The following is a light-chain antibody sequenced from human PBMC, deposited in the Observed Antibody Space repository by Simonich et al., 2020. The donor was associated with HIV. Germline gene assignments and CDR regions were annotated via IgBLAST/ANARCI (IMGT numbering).Light chain of an antibody. CDR2: DAS. V-gene: IGKV1-33*01. CDR3: QQYYSTPPT. Sequence: DIQMTQSPSSLSASLGDRVTITCRASQSLSRYLNWYQQKPGKAPKLLIFDASNLETGVPSRFSGSASGTDFTFTISSLQAEDVAVYSCQQYYSTPPTFGQGTKVEIK. CDR1: QSLSRY. J-gene: IGKJ1*01.